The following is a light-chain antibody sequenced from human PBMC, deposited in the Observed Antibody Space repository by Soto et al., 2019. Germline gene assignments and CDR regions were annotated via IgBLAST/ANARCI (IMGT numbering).Light chain of an antibody. CDR3: CSYAGTSTHTV. J-gene: IGLJ7*01. V-gene: IGLV2-23*02. CDR1: SSDVGSYKL. Sequence: QSALTQPASVSGSPGQSITISCTGTSSDVGSYKLVSWYQQHPGKAPKLMISEVSKRPSGISDSFSGSKSGSTASLTISGLQAEDEADYYGCSYAGTSTHTVFGGGTQLTVL. CDR2: EVS.